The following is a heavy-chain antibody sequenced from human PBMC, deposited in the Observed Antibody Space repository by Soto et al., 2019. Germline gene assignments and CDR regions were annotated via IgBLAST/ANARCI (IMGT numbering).Heavy chain of an antibody. J-gene: IGHJ4*02. CDR2: ISWNSGSI. CDR1: GFTFDGYA. D-gene: IGHD6-19*01. V-gene: IGHV3-9*01. Sequence: GGSLRLSCAASGFTFDGYAMHWVRQAPGKGLEWVSGISWNSGSIGCADSVKVRFTVSGENAKNSLYVQMNSLRAEDTALYYCAKDRTGYISGSQFDYWGEGTLVTVSS. CDR3: AKDRTGYISGSQFDY.